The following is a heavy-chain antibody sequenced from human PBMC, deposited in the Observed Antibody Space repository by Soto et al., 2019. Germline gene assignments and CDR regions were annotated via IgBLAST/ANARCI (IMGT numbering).Heavy chain of an antibody. Sequence: PGGSLRLSCAASGFTFSSYGMHCVRHAPGKGLEWVAVISYDGSNKYYADSVKGRFTISRDNSKNTLYLQMNSLRAEDMAVYYCEKYRDIQWNYYYGRGVWGNGTTVTVSS. CDR1: GFTFSSYG. CDR2: ISYDGSNK. J-gene: IGHJ6*04. CDR3: EKYRDIQWNYYYGRGV. D-gene: IGHD5-12*01. V-gene: IGHV3-30*18.